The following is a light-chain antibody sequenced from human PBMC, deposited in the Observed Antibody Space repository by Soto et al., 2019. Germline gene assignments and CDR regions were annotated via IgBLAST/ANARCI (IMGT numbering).Light chain of an antibody. CDR3: GAWDDRLTAYV. CDR2: DNY. CDR1: GSNVGYNS. Sequence: VLTQPPSLSAAPGQEVTISCSGSGSNVGYNSVSWYQQLPGTAPKLLIYDNYKRPSGIPARFSGSKSGTSASLGITGLQTGDEADYYCGAWDDRLTAYVFGSGTKVTVL. J-gene: IGLJ1*01. V-gene: IGLV1-51*01.